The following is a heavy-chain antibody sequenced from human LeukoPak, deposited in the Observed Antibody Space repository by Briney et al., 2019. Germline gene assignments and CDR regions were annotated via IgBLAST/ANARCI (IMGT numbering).Heavy chain of an antibody. Sequence: GSLRLSCAASGFTLSSYAMSWVRQPPGKGLEWIGEILHTGPTNFNPSLKSRVTISMDKSKNQLSLRLNSVTAADTAIYYCVRGGTYYLPYWGQGILVTVSS. CDR3: VRGGTYYLPY. V-gene: IGHV4-4*02. D-gene: IGHD1-26*01. CDR2: ILHTGPT. CDR1: GFTLSSYAM. J-gene: IGHJ4*02.